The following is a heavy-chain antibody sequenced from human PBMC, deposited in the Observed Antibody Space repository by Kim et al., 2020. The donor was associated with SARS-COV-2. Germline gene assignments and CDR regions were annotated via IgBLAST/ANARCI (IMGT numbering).Heavy chain of an antibody. J-gene: IGHJ4*02. D-gene: IGHD2-8*01. CDR2: TRNKANSYTT. Sequence: GGSLRLSCAASGFTFSDHYMDWVRQAPGKGLEWVGRTRNKANSYTTEYAASVKGRFTISRDDSKNSLYLQMNSLKTEDTAVYYSAALGYCTNGVCYPHDYWRQGTLVTVSS. CDR3: AALGYCTNGVCYPHDY. V-gene: IGHV3-72*01. CDR1: GFTFSDHY.